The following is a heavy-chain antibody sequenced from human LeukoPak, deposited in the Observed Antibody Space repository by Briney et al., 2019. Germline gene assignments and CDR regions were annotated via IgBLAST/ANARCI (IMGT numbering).Heavy chain of an antibody. D-gene: IGHD5-24*01. V-gene: IGHV4-59*01. J-gene: IGHJ6*03. CDR3: ARSSRDGYNLIDYMDV. CDR2: IYYSGST. Sequence: PSETLSLTCTVSGGSISSYYWSWIRQPPGKGLEWIGYIYYSGSTNYNPSLKSRVTISVDTSKNQFSLKLSSVTAADTAVYYCARSSRDGYNLIDYMDVWGKGTTVTVSS. CDR1: GGSISSYY.